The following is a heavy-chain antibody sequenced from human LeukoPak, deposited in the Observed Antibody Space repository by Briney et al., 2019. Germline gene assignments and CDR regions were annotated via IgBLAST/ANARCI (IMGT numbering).Heavy chain of an antibody. V-gene: IGHV4-59*08. D-gene: IGHD3-3*01. J-gene: IGHJ3*02. CDR3: ARHEFPVGVTRGAFDI. CDR2: IYYSGST. CDR1: GGSISSYY. Sequence: PSETLSLTCTVSGGSISSYYWSWIRQPPGKGLEWIGYIYYSGSTNYNPSLKSRVTISVDTSKNQFSLKLSSVTAADTAVYYCARHEFPVGVTRGAFDIWGQGTMVTVSS.